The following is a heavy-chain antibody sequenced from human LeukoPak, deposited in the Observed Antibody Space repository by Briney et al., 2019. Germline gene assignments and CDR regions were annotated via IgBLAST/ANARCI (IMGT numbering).Heavy chain of an antibody. D-gene: IGHD5-24*01. V-gene: IGHV1-2*06. CDR2: INPNSGGT. CDR1: GYTFTGYY. CDR3: ARVGDGLNDAFDI. J-gene: IGHJ3*02. Sequence: ASVKVSCKASGYTFTGYYMNWVRQAPGQGLEWMGRINPNSGGTNYAQKFQGRVTMTRDTSISTAYMELSGLRSDDTAVYYCARVGDGLNDAFDIWGRGTMVTVSS.